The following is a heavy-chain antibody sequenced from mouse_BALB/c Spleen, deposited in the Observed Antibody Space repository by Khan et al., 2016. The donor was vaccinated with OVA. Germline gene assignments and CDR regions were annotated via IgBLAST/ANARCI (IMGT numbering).Heavy chain of an antibody. Sequence: EVKLVESGGDLVKPGGSLKLSCAASGFTFSSYSMSWVRQIPDKRLEWVATISSAADYTYYPDSVKGRFTISRDNSKNTLYLQMSSLKSEDTAMYYWASHLTGSFAYWGQGTLVTVS. J-gene: IGHJ3*01. CDR1: GFTFSSYS. CDR3: ASHLTGSFAY. D-gene: IGHD4-1*01. V-gene: IGHV5-6*01. CDR2: ISSAADYT.